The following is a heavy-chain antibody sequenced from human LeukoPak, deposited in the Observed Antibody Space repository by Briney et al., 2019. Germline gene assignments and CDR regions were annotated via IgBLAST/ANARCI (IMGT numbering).Heavy chain of an antibody. Sequence: SETLSLTCAVSGYSISSGYYWGWIRQPPGKGLEWIGSIYHSGSTYYNPSLKSRVTISVDTSKNQFSLKVSSVNAADTAVYYCARQPGYSYGVYYFDYWGQGTLVSVSS. CDR3: ARQPGYSYGVYYFDY. CDR2: IYHSGST. V-gene: IGHV4-38-2*01. J-gene: IGHJ4*02. D-gene: IGHD5-18*01. CDR1: GYSISSGYY.